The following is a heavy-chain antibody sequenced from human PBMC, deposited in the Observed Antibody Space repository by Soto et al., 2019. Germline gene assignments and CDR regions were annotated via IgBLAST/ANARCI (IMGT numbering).Heavy chain of an antibody. J-gene: IGHJ4*02. Sequence: SVKVSCKASGGTFSSYAISWVRQAPGQGLEWKGGINPSGGSTSYAQKFQGRVTMTTDTSTSTAYMELRSLRSDDTAVYYCARVGGSGSYYGPPDYWGQGTLVTVSS. D-gene: IGHD3-10*01. CDR1: GGTFSSYA. V-gene: IGHV1-69*10. CDR3: ARVGGSGSYYGPPDY. CDR2: INPSGGST.